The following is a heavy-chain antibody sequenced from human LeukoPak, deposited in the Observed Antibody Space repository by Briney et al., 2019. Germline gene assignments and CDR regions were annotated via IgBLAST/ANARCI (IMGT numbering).Heavy chain of an antibody. CDR3: AHGRATYWKTDDVLYFDY. Sequence: SGPTLVKPTQTLTLTCTFSGFLLSTSGVGVGWIRQPPGKALEWLALIYWNDDQRYSPSLKTRLTITKDTSKNQVVLTMTNMDPVDTATYYCAHGRATYWKTDDVLYFDYWGQGTLVTVSS. CDR1: GFLLSTSGVG. V-gene: IGHV2-5*01. J-gene: IGHJ4*02. D-gene: IGHD1-1*01. CDR2: IYWNDDQ.